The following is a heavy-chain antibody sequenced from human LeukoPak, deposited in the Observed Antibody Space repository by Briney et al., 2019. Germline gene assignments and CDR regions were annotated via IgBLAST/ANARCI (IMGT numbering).Heavy chain of an antibody. CDR1: GFTFNSYS. D-gene: IGHD2-8*02. V-gene: IGHV3-21*05. Sequence: PGGSLRLSCRASGFTFNSYSMNWVRQALGKGLEWISYITGTSYPKMYGDSVRGRFTISRDNAQNSLYLQMNFLRAEDTAHYYCTRDGADTGFDFDYWGQGVLVAVSS. J-gene: IGHJ4*02. CDR3: TRDGADTGFDFDY. CDR2: ITGTSYPK.